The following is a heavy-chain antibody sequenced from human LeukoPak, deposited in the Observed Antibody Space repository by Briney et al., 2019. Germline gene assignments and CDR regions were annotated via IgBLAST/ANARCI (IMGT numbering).Heavy chain of an antibody. CDR3: ANTAFHSSTFDH. D-gene: IGHD6-19*01. J-gene: IGHJ4*02. Sequence: SGGSLRLSCAASGFTFSSYAMSWVRRAPGKGLEWVSAISGSGGSTYYADSVKGRFTISRDNSKNTLDLQMNSLRAEDTAIYYCANTAFHSSTFDHWGQGTLVTVSS. V-gene: IGHV3-23*01. CDR1: GFTFSSYA. CDR2: ISGSGGST.